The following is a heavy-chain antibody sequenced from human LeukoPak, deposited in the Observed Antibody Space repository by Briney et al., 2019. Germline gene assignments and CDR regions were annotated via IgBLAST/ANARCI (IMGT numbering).Heavy chain of an antibody. CDR3: ATFPDHYDSSLPW. Sequence: GASVKVSCKVFEYTLTELSMHWLRQAPGKGLEWMGGFDPEDDEIIYAQKFQGRVTMTEDTSRDTAYMELSSLRSEDTAVYYCATFPDHYDSSLPWGGQGTLVTVSS. V-gene: IGHV1-24*01. CDR2: FDPEDDEI. D-gene: IGHD3-22*01. J-gene: IGHJ4*02. CDR1: EYTLTELS.